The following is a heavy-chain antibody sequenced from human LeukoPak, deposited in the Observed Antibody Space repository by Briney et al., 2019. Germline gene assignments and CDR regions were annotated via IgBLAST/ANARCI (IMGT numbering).Heavy chain of an antibody. CDR2: ISAYNGNT. D-gene: IGHD3-22*01. Sequence: ASVKVSCKASGYTFTSYGISWVRQAPGQGLEWMGWISAYNGNTNYAQKLQGRVTMTTDTSTTTAYMELRSLRSDDAAVYYCAREGSLYGSGNYYLSWFDPWGQGTLVTVSS. CDR3: AREGSLYGSGNYYLSWFDP. CDR1: GYTFTSYG. J-gene: IGHJ5*02. V-gene: IGHV1-18*01.